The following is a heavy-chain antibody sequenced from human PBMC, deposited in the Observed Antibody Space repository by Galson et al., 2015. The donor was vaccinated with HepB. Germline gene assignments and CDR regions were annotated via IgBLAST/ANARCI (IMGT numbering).Heavy chain of an antibody. D-gene: IGHD4-23*01. V-gene: IGHV1-69*06. CDR1: GGTFSSYA. Sequence: SVKVSCKASGGTFSSYAISWVRQAPGQGLEWMGGIIPIFGTANYAQKFQGRVTITADKSTSTAYMELSSLRSEDTAVYYCAREGEGDYGGNSGISGFDYWGQGTLVTVSS. CDR2: IIPIFGTA. J-gene: IGHJ4*02. CDR3: AREGEGDYGGNSGISGFDY.